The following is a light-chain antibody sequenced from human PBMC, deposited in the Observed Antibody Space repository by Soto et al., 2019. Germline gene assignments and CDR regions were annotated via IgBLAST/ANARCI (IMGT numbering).Light chain of an antibody. J-gene: IGKJ5*01. Sequence: DIQLTQSPSTLSAAVGDSFTITCRASQNIRNLLAWYQQKPGKAPKPPIYDASTLKTGVPSRFSGSGSGSEFNFTITGLQPDDFATYFCQQYNTYATFGQGTRLEIK. CDR3: QQYNTYAT. V-gene: IGKV1-5*01. CDR2: DAS. CDR1: QNIRNL.